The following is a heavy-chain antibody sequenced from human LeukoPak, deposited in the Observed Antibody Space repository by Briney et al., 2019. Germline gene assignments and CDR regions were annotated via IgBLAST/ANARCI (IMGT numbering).Heavy chain of an antibody. CDR3: ATNGWYCLDH. D-gene: IGHD6-19*01. Sequence: SETLSLTCSVSGGSISSDNHFWSWIRQPPGKGLEWIGYIYYSGAAYYNPSLKSRVTLSIDTTKNQFSLNLSSMTAADTAVYYCATNGWYCLDHWGQGALVTVSS. J-gene: IGHJ1*01. CDR2: IYYSGAA. CDR1: GGSISSDNHF. V-gene: IGHV4-30-4*08.